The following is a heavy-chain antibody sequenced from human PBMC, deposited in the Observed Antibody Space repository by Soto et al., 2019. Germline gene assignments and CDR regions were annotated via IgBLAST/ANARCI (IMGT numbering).Heavy chain of an antibody. CDR1: GFTVSSYE. V-gene: IGHV3-48*03. J-gene: IGHJ4*02. Sequence: PGGSLRICCAASGFTVSSYEMNWVRQAPVKGPEWVSYISSSGSTIYYADSVKGRFTISRDNAKNSLYLQMNSLRAEDSAVYYCARDARYNRFDYWGQGTLVTVSS. CDR2: ISSSGSTI. CDR3: ARDARYNRFDY. D-gene: IGHD1-1*01.